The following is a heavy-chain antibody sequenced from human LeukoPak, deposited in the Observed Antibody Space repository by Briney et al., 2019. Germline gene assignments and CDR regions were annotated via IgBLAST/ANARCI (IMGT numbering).Heavy chain of an antibody. CDR2: ISYDGTSE. CDR3: VREGGGGYNDLDY. V-gene: IGHV3-30-3*01. CDR1: GFTFRSFA. J-gene: IGHJ4*02. Sequence: GGSLRLSCAASGFTFRSFAMHWVRQAPGKGLGCVAVISYDGTSEHYADSEKGRFTISRDNAKNTLYLQMNSLRAEDTAVYYCVREGGGGYNDLDYWGQGTLVTVSS. D-gene: IGHD5-24*01.